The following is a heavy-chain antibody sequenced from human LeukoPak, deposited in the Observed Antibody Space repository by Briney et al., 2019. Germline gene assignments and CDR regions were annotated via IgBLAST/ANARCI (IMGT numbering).Heavy chain of an antibody. CDR2: IYRGGAT. D-gene: IGHD5-24*01. J-gene: IGHJ4*02. V-gene: IGHV3-53*01. CDR1: GFTVSNNY. Sequence: PGGSLRLSCAASGFTVSNNYMSWVRQAPGRGLEWVSVIYRGGATYYADSVGGRFTVSRDNSKNTVYLQMNGLRAEDTAVYYCARTFRSGDGYKVGYFDYWGQGTLVTVSS. CDR3: ARTFRSGDGYKVGYFDY.